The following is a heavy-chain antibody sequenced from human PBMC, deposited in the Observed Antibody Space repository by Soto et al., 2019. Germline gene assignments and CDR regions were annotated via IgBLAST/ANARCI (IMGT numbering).Heavy chain of an antibody. CDR1: GYTFISYD. D-gene: IGHD4-4*01. J-gene: IGHJ6*03. CDR2: ISAYSANT. Sequence: QVQLVQSGAEVKKPGASVKVSCKASGYTFISYDISWVRQAPGQGLEWMGWISAYSANTNYAQNLQGRVTMTTDTSTSTAYMELRSLRSDDTAMYYCARATTVTTAPNYFYYYYMDVWGKGTTVTVSS. CDR3: ARATTVTTAPNYFYYYYMDV. V-gene: IGHV1-18*01.